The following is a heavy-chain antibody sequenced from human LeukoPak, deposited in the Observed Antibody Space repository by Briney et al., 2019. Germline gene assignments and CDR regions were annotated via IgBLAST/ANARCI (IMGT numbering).Heavy chain of an antibody. CDR2: ISAYNGNT. CDR3: AREGYSSSWYIDY. CDR1: GYTFTSYG. V-gene: IGHV1-18*03. D-gene: IGHD6-13*01. J-gene: IGHJ4*02. Sequence: ASVTVSCKASGYTFTSYGISWVRQAPGQGREWMGWISAYNGNTNYAQKLQGRVTMTTDTSTRTACMELRRVRSEDMGVYYCAREGYSSSWYIDYWGQGTLVTVSS.